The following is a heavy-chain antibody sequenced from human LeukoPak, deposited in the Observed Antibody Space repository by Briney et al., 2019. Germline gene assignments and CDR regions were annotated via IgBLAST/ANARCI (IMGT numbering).Heavy chain of an antibody. CDR2: ISRDGSKI. Sequence: GGSLRLSCAASGFTLSSSWMHWVRQVPGKGLEWVSLISRDGSKIGYEDSVKRRFTIPRDIASKMLYLQMKSLRDEDTALYYCVRADSEWGQGTLVTV. V-gene: IGHV3-74*01. CDR1: GFTLSSSW. D-gene: IGHD1-26*01. CDR3: VRADSE. J-gene: IGHJ4*02.